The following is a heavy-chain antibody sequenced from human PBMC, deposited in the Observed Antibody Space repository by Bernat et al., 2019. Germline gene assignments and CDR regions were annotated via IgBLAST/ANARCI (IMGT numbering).Heavy chain of an antibody. CDR2: IDPGDSYT. D-gene: IGHD2-15*01. V-gene: IGHV5-10-1*03. J-gene: IGHJ4*02. Sequence: EVQLVQSGAEVKKPGESLRISCQGSGYSFTSYWITWVRQMPGKGLEWMGRIDPGDSYTNYSPAFQGHVPHSADKSINTAYLQWSSLKASDTAMYYCGRRCSGGSCYQAVDYWGQGTLVTVSS. CDR3: GRRCSGGSCYQAVDY. CDR1: GYSFTSYW.